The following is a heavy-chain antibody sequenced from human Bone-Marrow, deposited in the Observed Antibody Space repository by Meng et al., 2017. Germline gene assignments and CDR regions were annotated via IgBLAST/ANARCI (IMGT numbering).Heavy chain of an antibody. CDR3: ARDTPLIYYDSSGYYDY. J-gene: IGHJ4*02. Sequence: GESLKISCAASGFTFSSYEMNWVRQAPGKGLEWVSYISSSDDTIYYADSVRGRFTISRENAKNSLYLQMNSLRAEDTAVYYCARDTPLIYYDSSGYYDYWGQGTLVTVSS. CDR2: ISSSDDTI. D-gene: IGHD3-22*01. CDR1: GFTFSSYE. V-gene: IGHV3-48*03.